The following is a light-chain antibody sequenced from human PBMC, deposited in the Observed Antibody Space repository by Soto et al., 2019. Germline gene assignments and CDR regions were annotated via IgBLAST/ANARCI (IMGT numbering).Light chain of an antibody. J-gene: IGKJ1*01. CDR2: DAS. CDR3: QRYNSYSRT. Sequence: DIQMTQSPSTLSASVGDRVTITCRASQNINEWLAWYQQKPGKAPKFLIYDASILESGVPSRFSGSGSGTEFTLTISSLQPEDFATYYCQRYNSYSRTFGQGTKVEIK. CDR1: QNINEW. V-gene: IGKV1-5*01.